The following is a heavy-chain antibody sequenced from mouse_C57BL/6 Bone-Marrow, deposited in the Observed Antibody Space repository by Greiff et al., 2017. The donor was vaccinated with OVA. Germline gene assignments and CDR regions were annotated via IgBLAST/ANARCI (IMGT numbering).Heavy chain of an antibody. D-gene: IGHD1-1*01. Sequence: EVQVVESGGGLVQPEGSLKLSCAASGFSFNTYAMNWVRQAPGKGLEWVARIRSKSNNYATYYADSVKDRFTITRDDSERMLYLQMHNLKTEDTAMYYCVRGLYSSLAWFAYWGKGTLVTVSA. J-gene: IGHJ3*01. V-gene: IGHV10-1*01. CDR1: GFSFNTYA. CDR2: IRSKSNNYAT. CDR3: VRGLYSSLAWFAY.